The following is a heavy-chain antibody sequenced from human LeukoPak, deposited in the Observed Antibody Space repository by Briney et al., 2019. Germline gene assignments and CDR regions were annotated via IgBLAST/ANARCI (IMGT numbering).Heavy chain of an antibody. V-gene: IGHV1-24*01. J-gene: IGHJ3*02. CDR3: ATGDAFDI. Sequence: ASVKVSCKASGYTFTGYYMHWVRQAPGQGLEWMGGFDPEDGETIYAQKFQGRVTMTEDTSTDTAYMELSSLRSEDTAVYYCATGDAFDIWGQGTMVTVSS. CDR2: FDPEDGET. CDR1: GYTFTGYY.